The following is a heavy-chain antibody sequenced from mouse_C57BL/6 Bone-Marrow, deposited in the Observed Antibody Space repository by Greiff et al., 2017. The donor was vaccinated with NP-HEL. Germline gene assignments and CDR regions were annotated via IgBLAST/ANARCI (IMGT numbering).Heavy chain of an antibody. CDR3: ARHYYSNYFDY. CDR2: ISPGGGYT. D-gene: IGHD2-5*01. V-gene: IGHV5-6*02. CDR1: GFTFSSYG. Sequence: EVKLVESGADLVKPGASLKLSCAASGFTFSSYGMSWVRQTPDKRLEWVATISPGGGYTYYPDSVKGRFTISRDNAKNTLYLQMSSLTSEDSAMYYCARHYYSNYFDYWGQGTTLTVSS. J-gene: IGHJ2*01.